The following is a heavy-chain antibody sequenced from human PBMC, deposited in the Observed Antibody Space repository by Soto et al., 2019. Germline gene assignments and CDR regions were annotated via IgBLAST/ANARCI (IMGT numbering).Heavy chain of an antibody. V-gene: IGHV3-33*01. J-gene: IGHJ3*02. D-gene: IGHD6-19*01. Sequence: PVESLRLSCGASGFTFRSYGMHWVRQAPGKGVEWVAVIWYDGSNKYYADSVKGRFTISRDNSKNTLYLQMNSLRAEDTAVYYCARSKGQWLFDMAFDIWGEGTMVTDSS. CDR3: ARSKGQWLFDMAFDI. CDR2: IWYDGSNK. CDR1: GFTFRSYG.